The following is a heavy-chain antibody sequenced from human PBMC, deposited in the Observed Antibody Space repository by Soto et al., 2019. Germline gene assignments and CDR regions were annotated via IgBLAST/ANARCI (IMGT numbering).Heavy chain of an antibody. J-gene: IGHJ6*02. CDR2: VSANNGHT. CDR3: ARDIESVTAKHFFYYYAMDV. D-gene: IGHD2-8*01. CDR1: GFTFSNCG. Sequence: ASVKVSCKASGFTFSNCGLNWVRQAPGQGLEGMGWVSANNGHTNYAQNPQGRVSMTTDTSTSPAYMELRGLTFDDTAVYYCARDIESVTAKHFFYYYAMDVWGQGTTVTVSS. V-gene: IGHV1-18*01.